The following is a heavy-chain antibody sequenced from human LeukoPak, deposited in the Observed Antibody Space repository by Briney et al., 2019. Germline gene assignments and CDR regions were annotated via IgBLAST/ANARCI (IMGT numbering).Heavy chain of an antibody. Sequence: ASVKISCKASGYTFTSYYMHWVRQAPGQGLEWMGIINPSGGSTSYAQKFQGRVTMTRDMSTSTVYMELSSLRSEDTAVYYCARGYCSGGSCWRSAFDIWGQGTMVTVSS. V-gene: IGHV1-46*01. D-gene: IGHD2-15*01. CDR3: ARGYCSGGSCWRSAFDI. J-gene: IGHJ3*02. CDR2: INPSGGST. CDR1: GYTFTSYY.